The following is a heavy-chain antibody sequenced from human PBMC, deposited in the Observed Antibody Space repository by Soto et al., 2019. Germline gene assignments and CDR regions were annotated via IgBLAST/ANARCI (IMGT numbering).Heavy chain of an antibody. CDR3: ARAREPKYSSAIFFDI. V-gene: IGHV3-53*01. D-gene: IGHD5-18*01. J-gene: IGHJ4*02. CDR2: IYSAGST. Sequence: GGSLRLSCAASGLTVSSRYMSWVRQAPGKGLQWDSVIYSAGSTYYANTVKGRFTISRDISTNMVYLKMSSLTDEDTAVYYCARAREPKYSSAIFFDIWGQGALVTVSS. CDR1: GLTVSSRY.